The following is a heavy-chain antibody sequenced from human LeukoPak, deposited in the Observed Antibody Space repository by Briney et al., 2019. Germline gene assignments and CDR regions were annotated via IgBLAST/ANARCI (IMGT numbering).Heavy chain of an antibody. CDR2: INPNSGGT. V-gene: IGHV1-2*06. J-gene: IGHJ4*02. CDR3: ASGLETYYYGSGSDY. D-gene: IGHD3-10*01. Sequence: ASVKVSCKASGYTFTSYDINWVRQATGQGLEWMGRINPNSGGTNYAQKFQGRVTMTRDTSISTAYMELSRLRSDDTAVYYCASGLETYYYGSGSDYCGQGTLVTVSS. CDR1: GYTFTSYD.